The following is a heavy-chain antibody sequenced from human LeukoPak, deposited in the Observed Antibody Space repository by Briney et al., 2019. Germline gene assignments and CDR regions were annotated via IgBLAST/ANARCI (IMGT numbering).Heavy chain of an antibody. D-gene: IGHD2-15*01. Sequence: GGSLRLSCAASGFTFNSYAMSWVRQAPGKGLEWVSAISGSGGSTYYADSVKGRFTISRDNSKNTLYLQMNSLRAEDMAVYYCAKDLGRSGGSWRDAFDIWGQGTMVTVSS. CDR2: ISGSGGST. V-gene: IGHV3-23*01. CDR3: AKDLGRSGGSWRDAFDI. CDR1: GFTFNSYA. J-gene: IGHJ3*02.